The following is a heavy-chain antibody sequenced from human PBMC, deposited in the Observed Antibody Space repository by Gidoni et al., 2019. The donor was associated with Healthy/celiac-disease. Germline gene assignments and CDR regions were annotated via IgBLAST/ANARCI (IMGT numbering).Heavy chain of an antibody. D-gene: IGHD5-12*01. Sequence: EVQLVESGGGLVQPGGSLRLSCAASGFTFSSYSMNWVRQAPGKGLEWVSYISSSSSTIYYADSVKGRFTISRDNAKKSLYLQMNSLRAEDTAVYYCARGADGYNPGDAEYFQHWGQGTLVTVSS. CDR1: GFTFSSYS. J-gene: IGHJ1*01. V-gene: IGHV3-48*04. CDR3: ARGADGYNPGDAEYFQH. CDR2: ISSSSSTI.